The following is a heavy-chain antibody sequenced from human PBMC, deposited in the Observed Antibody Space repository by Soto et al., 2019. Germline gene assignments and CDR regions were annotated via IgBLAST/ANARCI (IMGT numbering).Heavy chain of an antibody. J-gene: IGHJ4*02. D-gene: IGHD2-8*01. CDR2: TYYRSKWFN. Sequence: SQTLSLTCAISGDSVSNNGAAWNWIRQSPSGGLEWLGRTYYRSKWFNDYAVSVKSRITISPDTSKNQFSLQLNAVTPDDTAVYYCAGDPSTLLYGFDGWGQGTLVTVSS. CDR1: GDSVSNNGAA. V-gene: IGHV6-1*01. CDR3: AGDPSTLLYGFDG.